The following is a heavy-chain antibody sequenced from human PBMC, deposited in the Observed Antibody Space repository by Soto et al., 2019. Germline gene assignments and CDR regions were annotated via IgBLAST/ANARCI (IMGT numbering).Heavy chain of an antibody. CDR3: ARDPFGMGEAFDI. V-gene: IGHV3-33*01. J-gene: IGHJ3*02. CDR2: IWYDGSNK. D-gene: IGHD3-10*01. CDR1: GFTFSSYG. Sequence: QVQMVESGGGVVQPGRSLRLSCAASGFTFSSYGMHWVRQAPGKGLEWVAVIWYDGSNKYYADSVKGRFTISRDNSKNTLYLQMNSLRAEDTAVYYCARDPFGMGEAFDIWGQGTMVTVSS.